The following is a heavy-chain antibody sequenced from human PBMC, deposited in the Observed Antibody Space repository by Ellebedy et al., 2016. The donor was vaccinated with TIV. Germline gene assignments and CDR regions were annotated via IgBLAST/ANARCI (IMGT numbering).Heavy chain of an antibody. CDR3: ARATSGFDY. Sequence: AASVKVSCKASGETSSSHALNWVRQAPGQGLEWMGRIIPILGIANYAQKFQGRVTITADKSTSTAYMELSSLRSEDTAVYYCARATSGFDYWGQGALATVSS. J-gene: IGHJ4*02. D-gene: IGHD5-24*01. V-gene: IGHV1-69*04. CDR1: GETSSSHA. CDR2: IIPILGIA.